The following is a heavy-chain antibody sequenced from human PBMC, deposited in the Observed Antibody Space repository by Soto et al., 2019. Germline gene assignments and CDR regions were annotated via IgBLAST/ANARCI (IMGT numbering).Heavy chain of an antibody. Sequence: EVQLLESGGGLVQPGGSLRLSCAASGFTFNTYAITWVRQAPGRGLEWVSAISGSGRSTYYADSVKGRFTISRDHSKNTLYLQMNNLRAEDTAVYYCAKDVLNKPGPDAFDIWGQGTMVTVSS. CDR2: ISGSGRST. V-gene: IGHV3-23*01. J-gene: IGHJ3*02. CDR1: GFTFNTYA. CDR3: AKDVLNKPGPDAFDI.